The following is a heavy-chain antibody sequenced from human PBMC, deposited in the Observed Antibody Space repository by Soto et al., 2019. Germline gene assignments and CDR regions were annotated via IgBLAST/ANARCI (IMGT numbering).Heavy chain of an antibody. V-gene: IGHV3-30*18. CDR1: GFTFSSYG. D-gene: IGHD3-10*01. CDR2: ISYDGSNK. Sequence: QVQLVESGGGVVQPGRSLRLSCAASGFTFSSYGMHWVRQAPGKGLEWVAVISYDGSNKYYADSGKGRFTISRDNSQNTLSLQMNGLRAEDTAVYYCAKDRARFGELLGVYFDYWGQGTLVTVSS. CDR3: AKDRARFGELLGVYFDY. J-gene: IGHJ4*02.